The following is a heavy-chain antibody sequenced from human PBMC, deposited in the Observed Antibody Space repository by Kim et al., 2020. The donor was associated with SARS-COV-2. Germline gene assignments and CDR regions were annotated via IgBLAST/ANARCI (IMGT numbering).Heavy chain of an antibody. V-gene: IGHV3-23*01. Sequence: GGSLRLSCAASGFTFSSYAMSWVRQAPGKGLEWVSAISGSGGSTYYADSVKGRFTISRDNSKNTLYLQMNSLRAEDTAVYYCAKAISITMIVGEYFQHWGQGTLVTVSS. CDR2: ISGSGGST. D-gene: IGHD3-22*01. CDR1: GFTFSSYA. J-gene: IGHJ1*01. CDR3: AKAISITMIVGEYFQH.